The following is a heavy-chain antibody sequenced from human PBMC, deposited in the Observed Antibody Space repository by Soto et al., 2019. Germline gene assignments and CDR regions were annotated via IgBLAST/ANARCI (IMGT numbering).Heavy chain of an antibody. J-gene: IGHJ6*02. CDR3: ALGDGSYYYYGMDV. CDR1: GYTFTSYG. CDR2: ISAYNGNT. V-gene: IGHV1-18*01. Sequence: GASVKVSCKASGYTFTSYGISWVRQAPGQGLEWMGWISAYNGNTNYAQKLQGRVTMTTDTSTSTAYMELRSLRSDDTAVYYCALGDGSYYYYGMDVWGQGTTVTVSS. D-gene: IGHD2-21*02.